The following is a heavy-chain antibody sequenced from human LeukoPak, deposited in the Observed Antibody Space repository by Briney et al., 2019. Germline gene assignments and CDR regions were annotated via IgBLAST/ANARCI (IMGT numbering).Heavy chain of an antibody. V-gene: IGHV1-8*02. CDR1: GGTFSSYA. CDR2: MNPNSGNT. D-gene: IGHD3-22*01. J-gene: IGHJ4*02. Sequence: GASVKVSCKASGGTFSSYAISWVRQAPGQGLEWMGWMNPNSGNTGYAQKFQGRVTMTRNTSISTAYMELSSLRSEDTAVYYCAINSGYYPDDYWGQGTLVTVSS. CDR3: AINSGYYPDDY.